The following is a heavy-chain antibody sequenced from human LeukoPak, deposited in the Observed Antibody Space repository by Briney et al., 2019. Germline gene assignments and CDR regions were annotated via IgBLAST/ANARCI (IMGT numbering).Heavy chain of an antibody. J-gene: IGHJ6*02. CDR1: GYTLTELS. CDR2: FDPEDGET. D-gene: IGHD6-13*01. CDR3: ARGQIAAAGTQYSYYYYGMDV. Sequence: ASVKVSCKVSGYTLTELSMHWVRQAPGKGLEWMGGFDPEDGETIYAQKFQGRVTMTEDTSTDTAYMELSSLRSEDTAVYYCARGQIAAAGTQYSYYYYGMDVWGQGTTVTVSS. V-gene: IGHV1-24*01.